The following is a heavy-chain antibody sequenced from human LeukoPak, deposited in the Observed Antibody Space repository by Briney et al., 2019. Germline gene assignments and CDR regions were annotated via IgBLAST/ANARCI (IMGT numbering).Heavy chain of an antibody. CDR2: IYSGGST. CDR3: ARTTYYYGSGSYYPIDY. CDR1: GFTFSNHW. V-gene: IGHV3-53*01. Sequence: GGSLRLSCAASGFTFSNHWMSWVRQAPGKGLEWVSVIYSGGSTYYADSVKGRFTISRDNSKNTLYLQMNSLRAEDTAVYYCARTTYYYGSGSYYPIDYWGQGTLVTVSS. J-gene: IGHJ4*02. D-gene: IGHD3-10*01.